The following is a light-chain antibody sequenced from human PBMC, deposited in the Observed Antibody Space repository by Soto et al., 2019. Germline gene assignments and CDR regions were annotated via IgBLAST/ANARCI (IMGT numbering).Light chain of an antibody. CDR1: QGISSY. CDR2: AAS. V-gene: IGKV1-8*01. CDR3: QKYYSYPLT. Sequence: AIRMTPSPSSFSASTGYISTITFRASQGISSYLAWYQQKPGKAPKLLIYAASTLQSGVPSRFSGSGSGTDFTLTISCLQSEDFATYYCQKYYSYPLTCGRGNKVAIK. J-gene: IGKJ4*01.